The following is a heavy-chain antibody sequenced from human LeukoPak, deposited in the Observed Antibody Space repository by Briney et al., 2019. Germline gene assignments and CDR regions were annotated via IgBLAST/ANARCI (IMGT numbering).Heavy chain of an antibody. V-gene: IGHV1-2*02. D-gene: IGHD2-15*01. CDR1: GYTFSVYY. CDR2: VVPNSGGT. CDR3: ARGVLLQGRGAFDI. Sequence: ASVKVSSKASGYTFSVYYIHWLRQAPGQGLEWMGWVVPNSGGTNYAQKFRDRVTMTRDTSIDTAYMELSSLTYDDTAVYYCARGVLLQGRGAFDIWGQGTMVTVSS. J-gene: IGHJ3*02.